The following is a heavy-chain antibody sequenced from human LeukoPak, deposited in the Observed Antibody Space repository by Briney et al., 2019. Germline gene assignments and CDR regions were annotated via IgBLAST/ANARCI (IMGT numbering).Heavy chain of an antibody. CDR1: GFTFGDYA. V-gene: IGHV3-49*04. Sequence: GGSLRLSCTASGFTFGDYAMSWVRQAPGKGLEWVGFIRSKAYGGTTEYAASVKGRFTISRDDSKSIAYLQMNSLKTEDTAVYYCARRAGAYSHPYDYWGQGTLVTVSS. CDR2: IRSKAYGGTT. D-gene: IGHD4/OR15-4a*01. J-gene: IGHJ4*02. CDR3: ARRAGAYSHPYDY.